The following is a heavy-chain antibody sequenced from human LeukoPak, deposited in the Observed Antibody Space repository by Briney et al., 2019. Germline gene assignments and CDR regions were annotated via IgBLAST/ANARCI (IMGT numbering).Heavy chain of an antibody. CDR1: GYSISSGYY. J-gene: IGHJ5*02. CDR3: ARHISSTSPNWFDP. D-gene: IGHD2-2*01. V-gene: IGHV4-38-2*01. CDR2: IYHSGST. Sequence: PSETLSLTCAVSGYSISSGYYWGWIRQPPGKGLEWIGSIYHSGSTYYNPSLKSRVTISVDTSKNQFSLKLSSVTAADTAVYYCARHISSTSPNWFDPWGQGTLVTVSS.